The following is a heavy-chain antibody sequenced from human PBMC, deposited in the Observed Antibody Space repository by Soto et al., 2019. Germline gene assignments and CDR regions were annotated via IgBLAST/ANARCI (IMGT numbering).Heavy chain of an antibody. J-gene: IGHJ3*02. V-gene: IGHV4-59*01. CDR3: ATLGYCSGGSCTRGDAFDI. Sequence: QVQLQESGPGLVKPSETLSLTCTVSGGSISSYYWSWIRQPPGKGLEWIGYIYYSGSTNYNPSLKSRVTILVDTSKNQFSLKLSSVTAADTAVYYCATLGYCSGGSCTRGDAFDIWGQGTMVTVSS. CDR1: GGSISSYY. D-gene: IGHD2-15*01. CDR2: IYYSGST.